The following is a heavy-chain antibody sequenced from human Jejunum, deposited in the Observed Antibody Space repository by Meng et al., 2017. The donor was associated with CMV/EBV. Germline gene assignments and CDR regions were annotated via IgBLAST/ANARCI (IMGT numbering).Heavy chain of an antibody. J-gene: IGHJ4*02. D-gene: IGHD3-10*01. CDR1: GFTFSNYA. V-gene: IGHV3-23*01. Sequence: CAASGFTFSNYAMAWVRQAPGKGLEWVSSIGGRGGGTYYADSVEGRFSISRDDSKNTVYLQMDNLRVEDTAVYFCATRESYGSGTDYWGQGTLVTVSS. CDR2: IGGRGGGT. CDR3: ATRESYGSGTDY.